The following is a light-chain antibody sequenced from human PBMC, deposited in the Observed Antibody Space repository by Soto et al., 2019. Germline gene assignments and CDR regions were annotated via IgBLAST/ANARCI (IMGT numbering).Light chain of an antibody. J-gene: IGKJ5*01. Sequence: DIVMTQSPLSLPVTPGEPAAISCRSSQSLLHSNGYNYLDWYLQKPGQSPQPLIYLGSNRACGVPDRSRASGSGTEFSLKMRRVEAEDFGVYYCLQALHAPICFGQATRLEFK. CDR3: LQALHAPIC. CDR1: QSLLHSNGYNY. V-gene: IGKV2-28*01. CDR2: LGS.